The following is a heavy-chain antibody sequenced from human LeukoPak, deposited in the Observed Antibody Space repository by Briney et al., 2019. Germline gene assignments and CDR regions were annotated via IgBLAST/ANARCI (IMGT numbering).Heavy chain of an antibody. CDR3: AREGMGTTFSAWFEP. CDR2: ISSSSSYI. V-gene: IGHV3-21*01. CDR1: GFTFSSYS. Sequence: PGGSLRLSCAASGFTFSSYSMNWVRQAPGKGLEWVSSISSSSSYIYYADSVKGRFTVSRDNSKNTMFLQFNTLRPEDTAVYYCAREGMGTTFSAWFEPWGQGTLVTVSS. J-gene: IGHJ5*02. D-gene: IGHD1-7*01.